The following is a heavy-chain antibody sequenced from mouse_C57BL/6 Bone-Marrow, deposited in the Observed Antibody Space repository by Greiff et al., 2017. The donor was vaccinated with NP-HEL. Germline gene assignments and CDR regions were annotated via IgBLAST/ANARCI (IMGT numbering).Heavy chain of an antibody. J-gene: IGHJ2*01. V-gene: IGHV14-4*01. D-gene: IGHD1-1*01. CDR2: IDPENGDT. CDR1: GFNIKDDY. Sequence: VQLQQSGAELVRPGASVKLSCTASGFNIKDDYMHWVKQRPEQGLEWIGWIDPENGDTEYASKFQGKATITADTSSNTAYLQLSSLTSEDTAVYHCTLYYYGFDYWGQGTTLTVSS. CDR3: TLYYYGFDY.